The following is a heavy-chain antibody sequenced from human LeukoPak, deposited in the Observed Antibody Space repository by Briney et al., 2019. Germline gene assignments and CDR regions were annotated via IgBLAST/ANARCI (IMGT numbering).Heavy chain of an antibody. D-gene: IGHD2-21*02. J-gene: IGHJ4*02. CDR2: IKEGRNEK. V-gene: IGHV3-7*01. Sequence: GGFLRLSCAASGFSFSTYTMGWVRQAPGKGLEWVANIKEGRNEKYYVDSVQGRFTISRDNAKNSLSLQMNSLRVEDTAVYYCARAGGGHWDSIFDYWGQGTLVTVSS. CDR1: GFSFSTYT. CDR3: ARAGGGHWDSIFDY.